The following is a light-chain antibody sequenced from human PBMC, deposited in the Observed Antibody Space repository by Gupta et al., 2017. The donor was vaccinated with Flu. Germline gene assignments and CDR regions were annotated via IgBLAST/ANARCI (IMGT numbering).Light chain of an antibody. CDR2: EVS. Sequence: QSALTQPPSASGSPGQSVTISCPGTSSYVGGYNYVSCYQQHPGKAPKLIIYEVSKRPSGVPDRFSGSKSGNTASLTVSGLQAEDEADYYCSSYAGSNNFVVFGGGTKLTVL. J-gene: IGLJ2*01. CDR3: SSYAGSNNFVV. CDR1: SSYVGGYNY. V-gene: IGLV2-8*01.